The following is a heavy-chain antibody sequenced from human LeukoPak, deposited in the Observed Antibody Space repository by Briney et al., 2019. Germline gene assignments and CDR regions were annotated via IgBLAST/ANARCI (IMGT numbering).Heavy chain of an antibody. V-gene: IGHV1-69*05. CDR3: ARSEQQLVNFDY. CDR1: GGTFSSYA. CDR2: IIPIFGTA. D-gene: IGHD6-13*01. J-gene: IGHJ4*02. Sequence: SVKVSCKSSGGTFSSYAISWVRQAPGQGLEWMGRIIPIFGTANYAQKFQGRVTITTDESTSTAYMELSSLRSEDTAVYYCARSEQQLVNFDYWGQGTLVTVSS.